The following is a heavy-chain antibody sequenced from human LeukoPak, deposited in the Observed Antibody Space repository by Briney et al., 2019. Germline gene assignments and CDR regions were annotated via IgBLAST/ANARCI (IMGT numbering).Heavy chain of an antibody. CDR2: ISYDGSNK. V-gene: IGHV3-30*18. CDR1: GFTFSSYG. CDR3: AKGYDYVWGSYHLNDAFDI. Sequence: GGSLRLSCAASGFTFSSYGMHWVRQAPGKGLEWVAVISYDGSNKYYADSVKGRFTISRDNSKNTLYLQMNSLRVEDTAVYYCAKGYDYVWGSYHLNDAFDIWGQGTMVTVSS. D-gene: IGHD3-16*02. J-gene: IGHJ3*02.